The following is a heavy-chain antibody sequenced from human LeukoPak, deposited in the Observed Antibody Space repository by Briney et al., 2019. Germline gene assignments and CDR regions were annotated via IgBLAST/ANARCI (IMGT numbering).Heavy chain of an antibody. CDR3: ARDYYDSSGYSSQS. CDR1: GYTFTSYG. CDR2: ISAYNGNT. D-gene: IGHD3-22*01. J-gene: IGHJ5*02. Sequence: ASVKVSCKASGYTFTSYGISWVRQAPGQGLEWMGWISAYNGNTNYAQKLQGRVTMTTDTSTSTAYMELSRLRSDDTAVYYCARDYYDSSGYSSQSWGQGTLVTVSS. V-gene: IGHV1-18*01.